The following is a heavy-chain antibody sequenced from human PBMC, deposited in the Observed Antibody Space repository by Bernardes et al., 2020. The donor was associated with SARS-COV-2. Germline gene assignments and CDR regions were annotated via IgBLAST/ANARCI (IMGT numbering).Heavy chain of an antibody. CDR1: GDSISTGGHY. CDR2: IYYSGYT. J-gene: IGHJ5*02. D-gene: IGHD2-15*01. Sequence: SETLSLTCTVSGDSISTGGHYWGWIRQPPGKGLVWIANIYYSGYTYYSPSLHSRVTMSVVTSKNQFSLKLNSVTAADTAVYYCARGVGGFCSGGTCYIDRFCDPGGQGTLVTVSS. V-gene: IGHV4-39*01. CDR3: ARGVGGFCSGGTCYIDRFCDP.